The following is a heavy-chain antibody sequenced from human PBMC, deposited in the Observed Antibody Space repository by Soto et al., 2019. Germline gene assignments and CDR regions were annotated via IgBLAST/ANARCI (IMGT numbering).Heavy chain of an antibody. D-gene: IGHD2-15*01. J-gene: IGHJ4*02. Sequence: QVQLVESGGGVVQPGRSLRLSCEVSGFTFSQYGMHWVRQAPGKGLEWVAVTSHDGRKIYYGDSVKGRFTMSRDNSKNTLYLQMNSLRVEDTAVYYCAKQWGDRDVISLGYDHWGQGTLVTVSS. CDR1: GFTFSQYG. CDR2: TSHDGRKI. V-gene: IGHV3-30*18. CDR3: AKQWGDRDVISLGYDH.